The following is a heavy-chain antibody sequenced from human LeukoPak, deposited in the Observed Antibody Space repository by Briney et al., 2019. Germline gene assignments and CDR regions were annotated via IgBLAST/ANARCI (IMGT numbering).Heavy chain of an antibody. CDR1: GGSISSGGYY. V-gene: IGHV4-30-2*01. D-gene: IGHD6-13*01. J-gene: IGHJ4*02. CDR3: ARTPPTYSSSWYGYFDY. CDR2: IYHSGST. Sequence: SGTLSLTCAVSGGSISSGGYYWSWIRQPPGKGLEWIGYIYHSGSTYYNPSLKSRVTISVDTSKNQFSLKLSSVTAADTAVYYCARTPPTYSSSWYGYFDYWGQGTLVTVFS.